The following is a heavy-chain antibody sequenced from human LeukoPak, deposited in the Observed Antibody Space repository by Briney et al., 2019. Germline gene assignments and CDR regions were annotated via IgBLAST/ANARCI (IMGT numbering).Heavy chain of an antibody. CDR3: ARGGYYGSGSYYNVGYYGMDV. D-gene: IGHD3-10*01. J-gene: IGHJ6*04. CDR2: INAGNGNT. Sequence: ASVKVSCKASGYTFTSYAMRWVRQAPGQRLEWMGWINAGNGNTKYSQKFQGRVTITRDTSASTAYMELSSLRSEDTAVYYCARGGYYGSGSYYNVGYYGMDVWGKGTTVTVSS. V-gene: IGHV1-3*01. CDR1: GYTFTSYA.